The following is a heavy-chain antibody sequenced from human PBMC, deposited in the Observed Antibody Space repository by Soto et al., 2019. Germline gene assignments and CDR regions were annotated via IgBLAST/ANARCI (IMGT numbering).Heavy chain of an antibody. V-gene: IGHV1-69*13. Sequence: GASVKVSCKASGGTFSSYAISWVRQAPGQGLEWMGGIIPIFGTADYAQKFQGRVTITADESTSTAYMELSSLRSEDTAVYYCASWSVGGGSCLWGQGTQVTVSS. J-gene: IGHJ4*02. CDR3: ASWSVGGGSCL. D-gene: IGHD2-15*01. CDR2: IIPIFGTA. CDR1: GGTFSSYA.